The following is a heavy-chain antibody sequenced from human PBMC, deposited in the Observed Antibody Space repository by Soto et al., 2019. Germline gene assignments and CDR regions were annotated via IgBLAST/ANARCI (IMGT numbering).Heavy chain of an antibody. V-gene: IGHV4-34*01. CDR3: ARVTGGQKWERRSDAFDI. J-gene: IGHJ3*02. CDR2: INHSGST. CDR1: GGSFSGYY. Sequence: QVQLQQWGAGLLKPSETLSLTCAVYGGSFSGYYWSWIRQPPGKGLEWIGEINHSGSTNYNPSLKSRVTISVDTFKNQFSLKLSSVTAADTAVYYCARVTGGQKWERRSDAFDIWGQGTMVTVSS. D-gene: IGHD1-26*01.